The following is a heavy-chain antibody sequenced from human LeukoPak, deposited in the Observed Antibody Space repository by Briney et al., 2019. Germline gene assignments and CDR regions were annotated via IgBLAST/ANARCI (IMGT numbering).Heavy chain of an antibody. CDR1: GFTFSSYS. Sequence: PGGSLRLSCAASGFTFSSYSMNWVRQAPGKGLEWVANIKQDGSEKYYVDSVKGRFTISRDNAKNSLYLQMNSLRAEDTAVYYCARYEEGIAAAAPHFDYWGQGTLVTVSS. D-gene: IGHD6-13*01. CDR3: ARYEEGIAAAAPHFDY. J-gene: IGHJ4*02. V-gene: IGHV3-7*01. CDR2: IKQDGSEK.